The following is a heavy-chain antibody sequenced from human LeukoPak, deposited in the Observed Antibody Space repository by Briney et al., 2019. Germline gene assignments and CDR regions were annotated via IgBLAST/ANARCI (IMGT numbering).Heavy chain of an antibody. CDR2: ITTSGSSI. CDR1: GLTFSDHY. Sequence: KAGGSLRLSCAASGLTFSDHYMTWIRQAPGKGLEWVSCITTSGSSIYYADSVRGRFTISRDNAENSLYLQMNSLGADDTAVYYCVFYRSGGFRYSDYWGQGVLVTVSS. J-gene: IGHJ4*02. D-gene: IGHD3-10*01. CDR3: VFYRSGGFRYSDY. V-gene: IGHV3-11*01.